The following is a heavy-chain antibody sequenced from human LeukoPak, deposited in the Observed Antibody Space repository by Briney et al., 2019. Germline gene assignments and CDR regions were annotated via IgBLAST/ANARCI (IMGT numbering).Heavy chain of an antibody. V-gene: IGHV4-34*01. CDR3: ARASVDWNYYGMDV. CDR2: INHSGST. D-gene: IGHD1-1*01. Sequence: SETLSLTCAVYGGSFSGYYWSWIRQPPGKGLEWIGEINHSGSTNYNPSLKSRVTISVDTSKNQFPLKLSSVTAADTAVYYCARASVDWNYYGMDVWGQGTTVTVSS. J-gene: IGHJ6*02. CDR1: GGSFSGYY.